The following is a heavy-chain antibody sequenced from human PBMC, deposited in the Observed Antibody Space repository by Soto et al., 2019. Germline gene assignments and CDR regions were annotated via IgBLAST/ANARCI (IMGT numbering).Heavy chain of an antibody. CDR1: GFSLSTSGVG. D-gene: IGHD4-4*01. CDR2: IYWDDDK. Sequence: QITLKESGPTLVKPTQTLTLTCTFSGFSLSTSGVGVGWIRQPPGKALEWLALIYWDDDKRYSPSLKSRLTITKDTSKYQVVLTMTNMDSVDTGTYYCAHASVNYYGMDVWGQGTTVTVSS. V-gene: IGHV2-5*02. J-gene: IGHJ6*02. CDR3: AHASVNYYGMDV.